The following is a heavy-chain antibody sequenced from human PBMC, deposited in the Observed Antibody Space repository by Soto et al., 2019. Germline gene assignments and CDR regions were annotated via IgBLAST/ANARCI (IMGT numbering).Heavy chain of an antibody. J-gene: IGHJ4*02. V-gene: IGHV3-30*18. CDR2: ISYDGSNK. Sequence: QVQLVESGGGVVQPGRSLRLSCAASGFTFSSYGMHWVCQAPGKGLEWVAVISYDGSNKYYADSVKGRFTISRDNSKNTLYLQMNSLRAEDTAVYYCAKGRIAVAGTDHFDYWGQGTLVTVSS. D-gene: IGHD6-19*01. CDR1: GFTFSSYG. CDR3: AKGRIAVAGTDHFDY.